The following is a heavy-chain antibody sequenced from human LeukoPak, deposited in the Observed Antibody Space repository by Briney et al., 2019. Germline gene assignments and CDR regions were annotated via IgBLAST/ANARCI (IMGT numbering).Heavy chain of an antibody. J-gene: IGHJ3*01. CDR3: ARDRRGSFYTFDL. Sequence: SETLSLTCAVSGASIYGYFWNWVRQTPEKRLDWIGYVSHTGATTSNPTLKSRVSITIDTSKSQISLTMTSVTAADSALYYCARDRRGSFYTFDLWGPGTIVSVS. CDR1: GASIYGYF. V-gene: IGHV4-59*01. CDR2: VSHTGAT. D-gene: IGHD1-26*01.